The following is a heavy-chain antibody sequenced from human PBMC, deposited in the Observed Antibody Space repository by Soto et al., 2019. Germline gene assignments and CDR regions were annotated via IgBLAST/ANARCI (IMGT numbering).Heavy chain of an antibody. D-gene: IGHD4-17*01. V-gene: IGHV1-3*01. J-gene: IGHJ3*02. CDR1: GYTFTSYA. CDR2: INAGNGNT. CDR3: ARTPHYSDYAGNAFDI. Sequence: ASVKVSCKASGYTFTSYAMHWVRQAPGQRLGWMGWINAGNGNTKYSQKFQGRVTITRDTSASTAYMELSSLRSEDTAVYYCARTPHYSDYAGNAFDIWGQGTMVTVSS.